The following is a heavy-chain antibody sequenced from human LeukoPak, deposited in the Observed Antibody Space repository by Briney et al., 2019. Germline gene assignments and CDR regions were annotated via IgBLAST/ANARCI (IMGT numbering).Heavy chain of an antibody. Sequence: GESLKISCKCSGYTFTSYWIGWVRQMPGEGLEWMGIISPSDSHTRYSPSFQGQVTISGDKSISTAYLQWSSLQASDTAIYYCARRRGEVADAFDIWGQGTMVTVSS. CDR2: ISPSDSHT. CDR1: GYTFTSYW. V-gene: IGHV5-51*01. CDR3: ARRRGEVADAFDI. D-gene: IGHD3-16*01. J-gene: IGHJ3*02.